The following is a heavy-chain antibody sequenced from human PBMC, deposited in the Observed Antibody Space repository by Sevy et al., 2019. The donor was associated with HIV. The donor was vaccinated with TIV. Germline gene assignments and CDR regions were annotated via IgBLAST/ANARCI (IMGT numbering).Heavy chain of an antibody. J-gene: IGHJ5*02. Sequence: GGSLRLSCGASGLTFSRYSMNWVRKAPGKGLEWVSYISSSGHYIQYADSVRGRFTISRDNARDSLDLQMNSLRAEDTAVYFCVRWDYSTSGNWFDPWGQGTLVTVSS. V-gene: IGHV3-21*01. CDR2: ISSSGHYI. CDR3: VRWDYSTSGNWFDP. D-gene: IGHD6-13*01. CDR1: GLTFSRYS.